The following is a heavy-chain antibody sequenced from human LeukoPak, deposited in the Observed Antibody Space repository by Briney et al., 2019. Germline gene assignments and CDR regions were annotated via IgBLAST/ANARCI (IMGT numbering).Heavy chain of an antibody. D-gene: IGHD3-10*01. CDR3: ARGLVYYYGSGSYPFDP. CDR1: GGSISSGDYY. V-gene: IGHV4-30-4*01. J-gene: IGHJ5*02. CDR2: IYYSGST. Sequence: PSETLSLTCTVSGGSISSGDYYWSWIRQPPGKGLEWIGYIYYSGSTYYNPSLKNRVTISVDTSKNQFSLKLSSVTAADTAVYYCARGLVYYYGSGSYPFDPWGQGTLVTVSS.